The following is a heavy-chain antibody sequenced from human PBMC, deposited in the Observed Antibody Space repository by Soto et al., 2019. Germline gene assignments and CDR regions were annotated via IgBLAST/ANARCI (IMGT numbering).Heavy chain of an antibody. Sequence: QVQLVESGGGVVQPGRSLRLSCAASGFTFSSYGMHWVRQAPGKGLEWVAVISYDGSNKYYADSVKGRFTISRDNSKNTLYLQMNSLRAEDTAVYYCAKDYGDYLAIDYFDYWGQGTLVTVSS. D-gene: IGHD4-17*01. CDR3: AKDYGDYLAIDYFDY. CDR2: ISYDGSNK. CDR1: GFTFSSYG. J-gene: IGHJ4*02. V-gene: IGHV3-30*18.